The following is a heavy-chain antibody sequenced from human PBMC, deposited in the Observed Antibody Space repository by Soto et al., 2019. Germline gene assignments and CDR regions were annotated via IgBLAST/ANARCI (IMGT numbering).Heavy chain of an antibody. CDR3: ATYYDSSGPTFDY. D-gene: IGHD3-22*01. CDR1: GGAISSGDHY. Sequence: SETLSLTCTVSGGAISSGDHYWSWIRQPPGKGLEWIGYIYYSGTTYYNPPIKSRVTISVDTYKNQFSLRLSSVTAADTAVYYCATYYDSSGPTFDYWGQGTPVTVSS. CDR2: IYYSGTT. V-gene: IGHV4-30-4*01. J-gene: IGHJ4*02.